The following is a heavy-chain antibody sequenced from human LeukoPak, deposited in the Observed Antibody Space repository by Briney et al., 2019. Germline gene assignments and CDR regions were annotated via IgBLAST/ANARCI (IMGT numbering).Heavy chain of an antibody. CDR1: GGSISSYY. D-gene: IGHD3-10*01. J-gene: IGHJ5*02. Sequence: PSETLSLTCTVSGGSISSYYWSWIRQPPGKGLEWIGYIYYSGSTNYNPSLKSRVTMSVDTSKNQFSLKLSSVTAADTAVYYCASASPDLLWFGEFGSWGQGTLVTVSS. V-gene: IGHV4-59*12. CDR2: IYYSGST. CDR3: ASASPDLLWFGEFGS.